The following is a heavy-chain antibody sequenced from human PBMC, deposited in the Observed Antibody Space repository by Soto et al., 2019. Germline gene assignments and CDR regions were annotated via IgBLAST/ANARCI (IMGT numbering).Heavy chain of an antibody. CDR1: GFTFRNYD. CDR2: ISAAGDP. Sequence: ELQLVESGGGLVQPGGSLRLSSEASGFTFRNYDMHWVRQGTGKGLEWVSGISAAGDPDYADSVEGRFTISRENAQNSFFLQMNSLRVGDTAVYYCARTDRDFYGVDVWGQGTTVIVSS. CDR3: ARTDRDFYGVDV. V-gene: IGHV3-13*05. J-gene: IGHJ6*02.